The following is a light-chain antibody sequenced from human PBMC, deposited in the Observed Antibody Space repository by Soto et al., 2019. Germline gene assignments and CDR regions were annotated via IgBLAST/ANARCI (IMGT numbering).Light chain of an antibody. CDR2: DNN. J-gene: IGLJ2*01. CDR3: GTWDSSLPVV. Sequence: QSVLTQPPSVSAAPGQKVTISCSGSSSNIGNNYVSWYQQLPGTAPKLLIYDNNKRPSGIPDRFSGSKSGTSATLGITGLQTGYEADYYCGTWDSSLPVVFGGGTKLTVL. V-gene: IGLV1-51*01. CDR1: SSNIGNNY.